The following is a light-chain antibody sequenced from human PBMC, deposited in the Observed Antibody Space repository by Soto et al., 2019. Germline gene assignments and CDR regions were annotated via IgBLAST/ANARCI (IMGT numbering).Light chain of an antibody. Sequence: EIVMTQSPATLSVSPGERATLSCRASQSVSSNLAWYQQKPGQAPRFLIYGASTRATGIPARFSGSGSGTEFTLTISSLQSEDFAVYYCQQYNNSPRTFGQGTKVEIK. CDR1: QSVSSN. J-gene: IGKJ1*01. V-gene: IGKV3-15*01. CDR2: GAS. CDR3: QQYNNSPRT.